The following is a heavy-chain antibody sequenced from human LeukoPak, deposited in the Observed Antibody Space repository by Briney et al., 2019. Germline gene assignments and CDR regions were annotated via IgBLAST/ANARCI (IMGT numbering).Heavy chain of an antibody. D-gene: IGHD5-24*01. CDR1: GGSISSYY. V-gene: IGHV4-4*09. CDR2: IYTSGST. J-gene: IGHJ3*02. CDR3: ARQGDGEDAFDI. Sequence: SETLSPTCTVSGGSISSYYWSWIRQPPGKGLEWIGYIYTSGSTNYNPSLKSRVTISVDTSKNQFSLKLSSVTAADTAVYYCARQGDGEDAFDIWAKGQWSPSLQ.